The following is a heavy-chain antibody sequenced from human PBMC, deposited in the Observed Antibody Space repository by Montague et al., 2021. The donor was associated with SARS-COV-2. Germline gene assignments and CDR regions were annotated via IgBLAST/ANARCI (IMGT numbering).Heavy chain of an antibody. D-gene: IGHD3-3*01. J-gene: IGHJ6*03. CDR1: GGSISSSSHY. V-gene: IGHV4-39*01. CDR2: IYYSGST. Sequence: SETLSLTCTVSGGSISSSSHYWGWIRQPPVKGLEWIGSIYYSGSTYYNPSLKSRVTISVDTSKNQFSLKLSSVTAADTAVFYCARHSGDYTIFGVVIYYMDAWGKGTPVTVSS. CDR3: ARHSGDYTIFGVVIYYMDA.